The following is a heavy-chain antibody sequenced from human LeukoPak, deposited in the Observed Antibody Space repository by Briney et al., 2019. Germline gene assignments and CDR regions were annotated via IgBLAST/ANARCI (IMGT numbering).Heavy chain of an antibody. CDR2: IYYSGST. D-gene: IGHD2-2*01. CDR3: AGYCSSTSCQWGDYFDY. CDR1: GGSISSYY. Sequence: SETLSLTCTVSGGSISSYYWSWIRQPPGKGLEWTGYIYYSGSTNYNPSLKSRVTISVDTSKNQFSLKLSSVTAADTAVYYCAGYCSSTSCQWGDYFDYWGQGTLVTVSS. V-gene: IGHV4-59*01. J-gene: IGHJ4*02.